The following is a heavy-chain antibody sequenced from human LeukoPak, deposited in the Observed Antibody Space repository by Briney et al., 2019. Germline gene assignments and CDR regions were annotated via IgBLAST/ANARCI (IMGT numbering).Heavy chain of an antibody. Sequence: SETLSLTCTVSGGSISSYYWSWIRQPPGKGLEWIGYIYYSGSTNYNPSLKSRVTISVDTSKNQFSLKLSSVTAADTAVYYCARGYCSGGSCYPWVMDVWGKGTTVTVSS. CDR2: IYYSGST. J-gene: IGHJ6*03. CDR3: ARGYCSGGSCYPWVMDV. CDR1: GGSISSYY. D-gene: IGHD2-15*01. V-gene: IGHV4-59*12.